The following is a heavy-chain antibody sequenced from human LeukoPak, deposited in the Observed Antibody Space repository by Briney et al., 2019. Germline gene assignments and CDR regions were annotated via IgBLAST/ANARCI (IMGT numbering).Heavy chain of an antibody. D-gene: IGHD4-11*01. V-gene: IGHV2-5*01. CDR1: GFSLSTSGVG. Sequence: SGPTLVNPTQTLTLTCTFSGFSLSTSGVGGGWIRQPPGKAMEWLALIYWNDDNRYSPSLKRRLTITKDTSKKQVVLTMTNMDPVDTATYYCAYYSDYRFMYYFDFCGQGVLVSVSS. J-gene: IGHJ4*02. CDR2: IYWNDDN. CDR3: AYYSDYRFMYYFDF.